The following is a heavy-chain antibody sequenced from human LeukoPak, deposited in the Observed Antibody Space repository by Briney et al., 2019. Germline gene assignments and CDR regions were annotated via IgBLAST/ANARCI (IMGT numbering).Heavy chain of an antibody. CDR1: GGSISSYY. CDR3: ARGEVAAIPLDY. D-gene: IGHD2-21*02. V-gene: IGHV4-59*01. CDR2: TYYSGST. Sequence: SETLSLTCTVSGGSISSYYRSWIRQPPGKGLEWIGYTYYSGSTNYNPSLKSRVTISVDTSKNQFSLKLSSVTAADTAVYYCARGEVAAIPLDYWGQGTLVTVSS. J-gene: IGHJ4*02.